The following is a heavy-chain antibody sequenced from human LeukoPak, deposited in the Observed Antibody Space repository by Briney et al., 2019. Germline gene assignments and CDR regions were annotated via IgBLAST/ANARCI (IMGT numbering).Heavy chain of an antibody. J-gene: IGHJ4*02. CDR1: GGTFSSYA. CDR3: ARESVRIAAAERGYFDY. D-gene: IGHD6-13*01. Sequence: SVKVSCKASGGTFSSYAIGWVRQAPGQGLEWVGGIIPIFGTANYAQKFQGRVTITTDESTSTAYMELSSLRSEDTAVYYCARESVRIAAAERGYFDYWGQGTLVTVSS. V-gene: IGHV1-69*05. CDR2: IIPIFGTA.